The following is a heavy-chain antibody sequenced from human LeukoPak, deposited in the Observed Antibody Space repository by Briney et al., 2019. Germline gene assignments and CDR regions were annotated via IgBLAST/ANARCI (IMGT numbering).Heavy chain of an antibody. D-gene: IGHD3-3*01. V-gene: IGHV4-61*01. CDR2: IYYSGST. CDR1: GGSVSSGSYY. Sequence: SETLSLTCTVSGGSVSSGSYYWSWIRQPPGKGLEWIGYIYYSGSTNYNPSPKSRVTISVDTSKNQFSLKLSSVTAADTAVYYCARDRITIFGVVMPYYYYGMDVWGQGTTVTVSS. J-gene: IGHJ6*02. CDR3: ARDRITIFGVVMPYYYYGMDV.